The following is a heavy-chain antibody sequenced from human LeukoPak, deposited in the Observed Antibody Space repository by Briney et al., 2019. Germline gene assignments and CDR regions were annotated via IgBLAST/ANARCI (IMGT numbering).Heavy chain of an antibody. CDR1: GFTFNSYG. CDR3: AKDRVYGPNTPDY. V-gene: IGHV3-30*02. D-gene: IGHD4-17*01. Sequence: GGSLRLSCAASGFTFNSYGMHWVRQAPGKGLEWVAFIRYDGSNRYYADSVKGRFTISRDNSKNTLYLQMNSLRAEDTAVYYCAKDRVYGPNTPDYWGQGTLVTVSS. CDR2: IRYDGSNR. J-gene: IGHJ4*02.